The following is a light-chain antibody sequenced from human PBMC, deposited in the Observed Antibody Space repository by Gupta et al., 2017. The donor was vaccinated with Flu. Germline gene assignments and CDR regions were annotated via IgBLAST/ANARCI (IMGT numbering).Light chain of an antibody. CDR2: ATS. J-gene: IGKJ1*01. Sequence: EIVLTQSPGTLSLSPGERATLSCRASQSVSSSFLAWYQQKPGQAPRLLIYATSTRATGIPGRFSGSGYGTDFTLTISRREPEDFAVYYCQQDTRSPPRTFGQGTKVEI. V-gene: IGKV3-20*01. CDR1: QSVSSSF. CDR3: QQDTRSPPRT.